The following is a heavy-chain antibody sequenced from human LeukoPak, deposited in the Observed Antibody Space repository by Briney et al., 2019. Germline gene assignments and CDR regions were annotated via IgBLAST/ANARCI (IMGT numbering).Heavy chain of an antibody. CDR3: ARGKIYDSSGYYSLGFDP. J-gene: IGHJ5*02. CDR1: GYTFTSYD. V-gene: IGHV1-8*01. CDR2: RNPNNNNT. Sequence: ASVKVSCKASGYTFTSYDINWVRQATGQGLEWMGLRNPNNNNTGYAQKFQVRVTMTRNTSISTAYMELSSLRSEDTAVYYCARGKIYDSSGYYSLGFDPWGQGTLVTVSS. D-gene: IGHD3-22*01.